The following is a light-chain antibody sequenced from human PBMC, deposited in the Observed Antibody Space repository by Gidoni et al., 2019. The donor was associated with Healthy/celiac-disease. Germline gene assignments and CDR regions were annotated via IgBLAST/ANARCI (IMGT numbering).Light chain of an antibody. J-gene: IGKJ1*01. V-gene: IGKV1-39*01. CDR2: AAS. CDR3: QQSYSTPWP. Sequence: DIEMTQSPSSLSASVGDRVTITCRASQSISSYLNWYQQKPGKAPKLLFYAASSLQSGVPSRFSCCGSGTDFTLTISSLQPEAFATYYCQQSYSTPWPFGQGTQVEIK. CDR1: QSISSY.